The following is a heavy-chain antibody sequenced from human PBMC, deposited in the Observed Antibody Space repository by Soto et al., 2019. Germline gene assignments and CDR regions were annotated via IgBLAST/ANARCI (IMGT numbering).Heavy chain of an antibody. CDR1: GYTFTSYG. CDR3: ARDLIVGATPPYYFDY. Sequence: QVQLVQSGAEVKKPGASVKVSCTASGYTFTSYGISWVRQAPGQGLEWRGWISAYNGNTNYAQKLQGRVTMTTDTSTSTVSMELRSLRSDDTAVYYCARDLIVGATPPYYFDYWGQGTLVTVAS. J-gene: IGHJ4*02. V-gene: IGHV1-18*01. CDR2: ISAYNGNT. D-gene: IGHD1-26*01.